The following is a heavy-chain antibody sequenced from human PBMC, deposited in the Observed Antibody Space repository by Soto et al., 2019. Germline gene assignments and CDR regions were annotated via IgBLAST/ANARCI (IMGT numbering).Heavy chain of an antibody. J-gene: IGHJ6*02. CDR1: GGTFSSYA. CDR2: LIPIFGTA. D-gene: IGHD2-15*01. Sequence: QVQLVQSGAEVKKPGSSVKVSCKAPGGTFSSYALSWVRQAPGPGLEWMGGLIPIFGTAKHAQKFQGRVTITAHESTSTGYMELSSPRSEATAVYYCARSQGGSSSLDIYYYFYYGMDVWGQGTTVTVSS. V-gene: IGHV1-69*01. CDR3: ARSQGGSSSLDIYYYFYYGMDV.